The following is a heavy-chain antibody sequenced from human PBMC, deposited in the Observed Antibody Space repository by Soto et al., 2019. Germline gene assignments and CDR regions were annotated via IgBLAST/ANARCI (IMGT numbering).Heavy chain of an antibody. CDR2: ISHDGSNK. D-gene: IGHD6-19*01. J-gene: IGHJ4*02. V-gene: IGHV3-30*18. CDR1: GFTFSSYA. CDR3: AKSYGSGWYVHFDF. Sequence: GGSLRLSCAVSGFTFSSYAMHWVRQAPGKGLEWVALISHDGSNKYYADSVKGRFTISRDNSKNTLSLQVNSLRPEDTAVYYCAKSYGSGWYVHFDFWGQGTPVTAPQ.